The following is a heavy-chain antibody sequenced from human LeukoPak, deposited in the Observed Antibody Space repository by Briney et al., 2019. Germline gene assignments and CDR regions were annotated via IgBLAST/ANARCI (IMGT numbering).Heavy chain of an antibody. Sequence: SETLSLTCTVSGGSISSGSYYWSWIRQPAGNGLEWIGRIYTSGSTNYNPSLKSRVTISVDTSKNQFSLKLSSVTAADTAVYYCANKVYCSTTSCYHAGYWGQGTLVTVSS. V-gene: IGHV4-61*02. CDR3: ANKVYCSTTSCYHAGY. CDR1: GGSISSGSYY. CDR2: IYTSGST. D-gene: IGHD2-2*01. J-gene: IGHJ4*02.